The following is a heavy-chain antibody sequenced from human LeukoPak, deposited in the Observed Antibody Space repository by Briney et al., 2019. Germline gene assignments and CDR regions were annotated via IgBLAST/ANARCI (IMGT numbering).Heavy chain of an antibody. V-gene: IGHV3-23*01. Sequence: GGSLRLSCAASGFTFSSYAMSWVRQAPGKGLEWVSAIRGSGDRTHYADSVKGRFTISRDNSKNTLYLQMNSLRAEDTAVYYCAKDSQEMATTASFDYWGQGTLVTVSS. D-gene: IGHD5-24*01. CDR1: GFTFSSYA. CDR2: IRGSGDRT. CDR3: AKDSQEMATTASFDY. J-gene: IGHJ4*02.